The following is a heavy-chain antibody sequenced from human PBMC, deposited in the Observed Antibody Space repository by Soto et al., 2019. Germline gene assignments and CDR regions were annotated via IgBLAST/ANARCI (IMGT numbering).Heavy chain of an antibody. CDR1: GYTFTNNY. CDR2: INPSGGTT. CDR3: AREIIVGDGLDI. J-gene: IGHJ3*02. V-gene: IGHV1-46*01. D-gene: IGHD2-15*01. Sequence: QVQLVQSGAEGKRPGASVKVSCKTSGYTFTNNYMHWVRQAPGQGLEWVGMINPSGGTTTYAKNFQGRVTVTSDTSTSTVYMALSSLRSEDTALYYCAREIIVGDGLDIWGQGTMVTVSS.